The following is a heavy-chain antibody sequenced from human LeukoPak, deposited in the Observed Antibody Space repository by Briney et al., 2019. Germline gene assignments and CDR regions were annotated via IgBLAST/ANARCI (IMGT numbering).Heavy chain of an antibody. V-gene: IGHV3-15*01. D-gene: IGHD2-8*01. CDR1: GFTLRNAW. Sequence: PGGSRRLSCAASGFTLRNAWMSWVRQAPGRGREWLGHIKTKTGGGTREYAELLKGIFTISGGVSKNTLYVQMNSLKTGATAVYYCTTDTYIVLLVYAANWGQGTLVTVSS. CDR2: IKTKTGGGTR. J-gene: IGHJ4*02. CDR3: TTDTYIVLLVYAAN.